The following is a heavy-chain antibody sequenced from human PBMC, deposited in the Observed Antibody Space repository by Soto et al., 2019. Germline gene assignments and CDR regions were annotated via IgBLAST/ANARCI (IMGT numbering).Heavy chain of an antibody. CDR2: ISIRGGDE. CDR3: ARVTIVARQHLDY. V-gene: IGHV3-30*03. J-gene: IGHJ4*02. CDR1: GFTFSSYA. Sequence: QVQLVESGGGVVQPGKSLRLSCAASGFTFSSYAMHWARQAPGKGLEWVTVISIRGGDEYYAESVRGRFTISSDDSKNTLYLQMDSLRVEDTTVYYCARVTIVARQHLDYWGQGTLVTVSS. D-gene: IGHD6-6*01.